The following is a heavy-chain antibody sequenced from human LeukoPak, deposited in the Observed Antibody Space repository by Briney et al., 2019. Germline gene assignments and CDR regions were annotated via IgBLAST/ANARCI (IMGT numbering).Heavy chain of an antibody. CDR1: GGSFSGYF. V-gene: IGHV4-34*01. CDR2: INHSGTT. Sequence: PSETLSLTCAVYGGSFSGYFWSWIRPSPGKGRDGIGEINHSGTTNYIPSLKRGVTISIDTSKNQFSLKLSSVTAGDTAVYCCAGMVRGVIIGLFEFWGQGTLVTVSS. CDR3: AGMVRGVIIGLFEF. J-gene: IGHJ4*02. D-gene: IGHD3-10*01.